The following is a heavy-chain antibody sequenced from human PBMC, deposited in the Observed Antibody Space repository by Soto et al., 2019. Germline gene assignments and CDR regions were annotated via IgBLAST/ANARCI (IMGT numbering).Heavy chain of an antibody. CDR2: IYSGGST. CDR3: ARDYGGIAAAGKTYYYYGMDV. CDR1: GFTVSSNY. V-gene: IGHV3-53*01. Sequence: GGSLRLSCAASGFTVSSNYMSWVRQAPGKGLEWVSVIYSGGSTYYADSVKGRLTISRDNSKNTLYLQMNSLRAEDTAVYYCARDYGGIAAAGKTYYYYGMDVWGQGTTVTVSS. J-gene: IGHJ6*02. D-gene: IGHD6-13*01.